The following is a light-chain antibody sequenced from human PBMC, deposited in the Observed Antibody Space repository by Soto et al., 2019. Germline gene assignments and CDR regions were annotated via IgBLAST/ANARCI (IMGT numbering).Light chain of an antibody. V-gene: IGKV3-20*01. CDR2: AAA. CDR1: QSLRISY. Sequence: IVSTQSPGTLSFSPGERATLSFRASQSLRISYLAWYQQKPGQAPRLLIYAAASRAAGIPDRFSGSGSGTDFTLTISRLEPEDFAVYYCQHYATSRRTFGQGTKVDIK. J-gene: IGKJ1*01. CDR3: QHYATSRRT.